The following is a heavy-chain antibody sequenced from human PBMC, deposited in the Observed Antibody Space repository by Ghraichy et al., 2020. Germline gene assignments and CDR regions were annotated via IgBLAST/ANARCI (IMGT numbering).Heavy chain of an antibody. CDR2: ISWNSGSI. CDR1: GFTFDDYA. CDR3: AKSVTIFGVVISGDAFDI. J-gene: IGHJ3*02. Sequence: GGSLRLSCAASGFTFDDYAMHWVRQAPGKGLEWVSGISWNSGSIGYADSVKGRFTISRDNAKNSLYLQMNSLRAEDTALYYCAKSVTIFGVVISGDAFDIWGQGTMVTVSS. D-gene: IGHD3-3*01. V-gene: IGHV3-9*01.